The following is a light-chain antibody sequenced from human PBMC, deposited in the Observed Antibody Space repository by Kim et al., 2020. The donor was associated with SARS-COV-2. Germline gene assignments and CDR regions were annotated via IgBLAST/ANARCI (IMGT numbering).Light chain of an antibody. CDR3: QHLISYPIT. Sequence: DIQLTQSPSFLSPSVGDRVTITCRASQDINSYLAWYQQKPGKAPKLLIYAASTLQSGVPSRFSGSGSGTEFTLTISSLQPEDFATYYCQHLISYPITFGGGTKVDIK. J-gene: IGKJ4*01. CDR1: QDINSY. V-gene: IGKV1-9*01. CDR2: AAS.